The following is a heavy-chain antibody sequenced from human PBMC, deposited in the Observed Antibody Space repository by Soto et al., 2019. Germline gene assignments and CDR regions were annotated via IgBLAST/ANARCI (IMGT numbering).Heavy chain of an antibody. V-gene: IGHV4-59*01. CDR3: ARVVAVGFYGMDV. CDR1: GGSISSYC. J-gene: IGHJ6*02. CDR2: IYYSGST. Sequence: LSLTCTVSGGSISSYCWSWIRQPPGKGLEWIGYIYYSGSTNYNPSLKSRVTISVDTSKNQFSLKLSSVTATDTAVYYCARVVAVGFYGMDVWGQGTTVTVSS. D-gene: IGHD6-19*01.